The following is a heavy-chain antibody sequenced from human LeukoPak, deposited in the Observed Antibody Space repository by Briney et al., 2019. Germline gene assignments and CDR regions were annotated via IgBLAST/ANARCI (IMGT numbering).Heavy chain of an antibody. CDR3: ASDLLAGATLGY. J-gene: IGHJ4*02. Sequence: GGSLRLSCAASGFTFSSYAMHWVRQAPGKGLEWVAVISYDGSNKYYADSVKGRFTISRDNSKNTLCLQMNSLRAEDTAVYYCASDLLAGATLGYWGQGTLVTVSS. CDR1: GFTFSSYA. D-gene: IGHD1-26*01. V-gene: IGHV3-30-3*01. CDR2: ISYDGSNK.